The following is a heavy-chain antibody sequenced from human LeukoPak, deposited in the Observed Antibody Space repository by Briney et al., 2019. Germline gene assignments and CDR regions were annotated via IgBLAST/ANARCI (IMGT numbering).Heavy chain of an antibody. D-gene: IGHD4-17*01. CDR3: ARGFSEDYGDYFDY. Sequence: GGSLRLSCAASGFTFSSYAMHWVRQAPGKGLEWVAVISYDGSNKYYADSVKGRFTISRDNFKNTLYLQMNSLRADDTAVYYCARGFSEDYGDYFDYWGQGTLVTVSS. CDR2: ISYDGSNK. CDR1: GFTFSSYA. J-gene: IGHJ4*02. V-gene: IGHV3-30*14.